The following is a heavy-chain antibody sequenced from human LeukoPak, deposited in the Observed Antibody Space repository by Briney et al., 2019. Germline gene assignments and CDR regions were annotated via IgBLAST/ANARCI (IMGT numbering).Heavy chain of an antibody. D-gene: IGHD4-17*01. Sequence: SQTLSLTRAVSGGSLSRYYWSCIRQPPGKGLEGSGDIHYSGSTNYHPTLKSRHTISVDTSKHQFSLKLSSVTAAYTAVYDCARVGDDGDYYGMDFWGQGTTVTVSS. V-gene: IGHV4-59*01. CDR2: IHYSGST. CDR1: GGSLSRYY. CDR3: ARVGDDGDYYGMDF. J-gene: IGHJ6*02.